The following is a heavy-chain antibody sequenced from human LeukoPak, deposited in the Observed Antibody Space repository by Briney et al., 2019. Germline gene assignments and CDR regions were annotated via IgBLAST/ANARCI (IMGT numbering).Heavy chain of an antibody. J-gene: IGHJ4*02. CDR3: ARDLSRQQLVRNYFDY. D-gene: IGHD6-13*01. Sequence: GGSLRLSCAASGFTFSSYAMHWVRQAPGKGLEWVAVISYDGSNKYYADSVKGRFTISRDNSKNTLYLQMNSLRAEDTAVYYCARDLSRQQLVRNYFDYWGQGTLVTVSS. CDR1: GFTFSSYA. CDR2: ISYDGSNK. V-gene: IGHV3-30*04.